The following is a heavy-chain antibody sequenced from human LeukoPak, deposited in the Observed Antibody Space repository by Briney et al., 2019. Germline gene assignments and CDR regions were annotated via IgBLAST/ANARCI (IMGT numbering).Heavy chain of an antibody. J-gene: IGHJ4*02. CDR2: ISGSGGST. Sequence: PGGSLRLSCAASGFTFSSYAMSWVRQAPGKGLEWVSAISGSGGSTYYADSVKGRFTISRDNAKNPLYLQMNSLRAEDTAVYYCARDYYDSSGYYGDYWGQGTLVTVSS. CDR3: ARDYYDSSGYYGDY. V-gene: IGHV3-23*01. CDR1: GFTFSSYA. D-gene: IGHD3-22*01.